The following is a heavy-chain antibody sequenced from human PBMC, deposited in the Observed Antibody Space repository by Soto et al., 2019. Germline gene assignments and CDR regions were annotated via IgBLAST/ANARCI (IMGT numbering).Heavy chain of an antibody. D-gene: IGHD3-22*01. CDR3: ARSPDSSGYYPRRYYYGMDV. CDR1: GGSISSGDYY. J-gene: IGHJ6*02. Sequence: SETLSLTCTVSGGSISSGDYYWSWIRQPPGKGLDWIVYIYYSGSTNYNPSLKSRVTISVDKSKNQFSLKLSSVTAADTAVYYFARSPDSSGYYPRRYYYGMDVWGQGTTVTVS. V-gene: IGHV4-30-4*01. CDR2: IYYSGST.